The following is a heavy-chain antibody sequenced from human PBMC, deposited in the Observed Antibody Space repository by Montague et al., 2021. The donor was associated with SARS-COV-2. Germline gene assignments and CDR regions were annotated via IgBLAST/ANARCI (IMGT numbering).Heavy chain of an antibody. J-gene: IGHJ6*02. D-gene: IGHD3-3*01. CDR2: IYSGGSST. Sequence: SLRLSCAASGFTFSSYAMSWVRQAPGKGLEWVSVIYSGGSSTYYADSVKGRFTISRDNSKNTLYPQMNSLRAEDTAVYYCAKDLEEFITIFGVVTKSPLGMDVWGQGTTVTVSS. CDR3: AKDLEEFITIFGVVTKSPLGMDV. CDR1: GFTFSSYA. V-gene: IGHV3-23*03.